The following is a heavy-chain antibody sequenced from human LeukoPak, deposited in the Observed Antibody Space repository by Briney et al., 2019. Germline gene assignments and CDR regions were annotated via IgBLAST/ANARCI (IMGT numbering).Heavy chain of an antibody. CDR2: IYYSGST. CDR3: ARGLYSSSSGGSYYYYYYMDV. D-gene: IGHD6-6*01. CDR1: GGSISSGGYY. Sequence: PSQTLSLTCTVSGGSISSGGYYWSWIRQHPGKGLEWIGYIYYSGSTYYNPSLKSRVTISVDTSKNQFSLKLSSVTAADTAVYYCARGLYSSSSGGSYYYYYYMDVWGKGTTVTVSS. J-gene: IGHJ6*03. V-gene: IGHV4-31*03.